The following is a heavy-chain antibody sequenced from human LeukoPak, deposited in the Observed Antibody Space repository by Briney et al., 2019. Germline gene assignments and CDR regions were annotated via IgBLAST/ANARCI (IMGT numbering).Heavy chain of an antibody. J-gene: IGHJ4*02. CDR2: IYYSGST. D-gene: IGHD5-12*01. Sequence: SETLSLTCTVSGGSISSYCWSWIRQPPGKGLEWIGYIYYSGSTNYNPSLKSRVTISVDTSKNQFSLKLSSVTAADTAVYYCARQGVATLNYFDYWGQGTLVTVSS. V-gene: IGHV4-59*08. CDR1: GGSISSYC. CDR3: ARQGVATLNYFDY.